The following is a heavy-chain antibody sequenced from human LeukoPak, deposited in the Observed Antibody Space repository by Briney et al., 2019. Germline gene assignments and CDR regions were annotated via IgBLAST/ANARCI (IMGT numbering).Heavy chain of an antibody. CDR3: ARVTLYGESALDY. J-gene: IGHJ4*02. D-gene: IGHD4-17*01. Sequence: PGGSLRLSCAASGFTFSDYYMSWVRQAPGKGLEWVSYISGSSSFTIYADSVKGRFTISRDNAKNSLYLQMNSLRAEDTAVYYCARVTLYGESALDYWGQGALVTVSS. V-gene: IGHV3-11*06. CDR2: ISGSSSFT. CDR1: GFTFSDYY.